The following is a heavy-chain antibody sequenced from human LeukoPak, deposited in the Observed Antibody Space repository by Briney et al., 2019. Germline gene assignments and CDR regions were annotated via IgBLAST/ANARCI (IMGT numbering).Heavy chain of an antibody. CDR3: AKAMYADYDSSDL. CDR1: GFTFRSYG. J-gene: IGHJ4*02. Sequence: PGGSLRLSCGASGFTFRSYGMHWVRQAPGKGLEWVAVISRDGSNKYYADSVKGRFTISRDNSKNTLHLHMNSLRGEDTAVYYCAKAMYADYDSSDLWGQGTLVTVSS. V-gene: IGHV3-30*18. D-gene: IGHD3-22*01. CDR2: ISRDGSNK.